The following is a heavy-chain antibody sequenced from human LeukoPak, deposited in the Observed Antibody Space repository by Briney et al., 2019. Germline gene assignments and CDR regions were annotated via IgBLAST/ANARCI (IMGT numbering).Heavy chain of an antibody. D-gene: IGHD1-26*01. CDR2: IYHSGST. CDR3: ARSSGSYLDAFDI. V-gene: IGHV4-38-2*02. Sequence: PSQTLSLNCTVYGYSISSGYYWGWTRRHPGKGLEWIGTIYHSGSTYYNPSLKSLVTISVDTSKNQFSLKLSSVTAADTAVYYCARSSGSYLDAFDIWGQGTMVTVSS. CDR1: GYSISSGYY. J-gene: IGHJ3*02.